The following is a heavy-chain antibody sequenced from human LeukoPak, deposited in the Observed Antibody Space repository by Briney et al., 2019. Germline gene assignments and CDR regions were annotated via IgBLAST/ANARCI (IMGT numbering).Heavy chain of an antibody. CDR1: GYTFTSYG. D-gene: IGHD4-17*01. CDR3: ARGPTVTFDNWFDP. CDR2: ISAYNGNT. J-gene: IGHJ5*02. Sequence: ASVKVSCKASGYTFTSYGISWVRQAPGQGLEWMGWISAYNGNTNYAQKLQGRVTMTRNTSISTAYMELSSLRSEDTAAYYCARGPTVTFDNWFDPWGQGTLVTVSS. V-gene: IGHV1-18*01.